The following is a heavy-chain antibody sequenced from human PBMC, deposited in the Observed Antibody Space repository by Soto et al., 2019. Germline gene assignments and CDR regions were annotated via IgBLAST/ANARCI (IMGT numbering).Heavy chain of an antibody. CDR3: ARDPNTIFGVVIRTEPFDY. D-gene: IGHD3-3*01. V-gene: IGHV3-30-3*01. CDR2: ISYDGSNK. J-gene: IGHJ4*02. Sequence: GGSLRLSCAASGFTFSSYAMHWVRQAPGKGLEWVAVISYDGSNKYYADSVKGRFTISRDNSKNTLYLQMNSLRAEDTAVYYCARDPNTIFGVVIRTEPFDYWGQGTLVTVYS. CDR1: GFTFSSYA.